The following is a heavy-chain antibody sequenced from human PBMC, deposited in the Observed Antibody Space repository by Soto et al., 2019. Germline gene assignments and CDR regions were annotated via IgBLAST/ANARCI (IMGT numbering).Heavy chain of an antibody. Sequence: LSLSCAASGFTFSNYAMSWVRQAPGKGLEWVSGISGSGGTIYYADSVKGRFTISRDNSKNTLYLQMNSLRAEDTAIYFCAKDQVAARRYYYYGMDVWGQGTTVTVSS. CDR1: GFTFSNYA. CDR2: ISGSGGTI. J-gene: IGHJ6*02. D-gene: IGHD6-6*01. CDR3: AKDQVAARRYYYYGMDV. V-gene: IGHV3-23*01.